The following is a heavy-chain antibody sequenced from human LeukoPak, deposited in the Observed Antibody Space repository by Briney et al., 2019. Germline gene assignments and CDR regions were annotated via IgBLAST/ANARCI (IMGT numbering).Heavy chain of an antibody. J-gene: IGHJ2*01. Sequence: GGSLRLSCAASGFTFSSYAMHWVRQAPGKGLEWVTVIAHDASNTIYADSVKGRFTISRDNSKNTLYLQMNSLRAEDTAVYYCAKPSLYYYDTSGYYRYWYFDLWGRGTLVTVSS. D-gene: IGHD3-22*01. CDR2: IAHDASNT. CDR1: GFTFSSYA. V-gene: IGHV3-30*04. CDR3: AKPSLYYYDTSGYYRYWYFDL.